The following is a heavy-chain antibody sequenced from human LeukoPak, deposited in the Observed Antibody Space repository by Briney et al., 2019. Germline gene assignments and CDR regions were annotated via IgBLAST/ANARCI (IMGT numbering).Heavy chain of an antibody. D-gene: IGHD3-22*01. CDR2: IYRGGST. V-gene: IGHV3-53*01. Sequence: GGSLRLSCAASGFTVSTNYMNWVRQPPGKGLEWVSMIYRGGSTYYADSVKGRFTISRDNSKNTLYLQMNSLTAEDTAVYYCARWDSSGYHKYYFDYWGQGTLVTVSS. J-gene: IGHJ4*02. CDR3: ARWDSSGYHKYYFDY. CDR1: GFTVSTNY.